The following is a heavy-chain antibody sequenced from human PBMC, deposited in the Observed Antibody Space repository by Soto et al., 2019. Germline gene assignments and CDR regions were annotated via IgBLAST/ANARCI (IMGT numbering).Heavy chain of an antibody. CDR2: ISANGQGI. D-gene: IGHD2-2*01. CDR3: AKDRDYPRDQFHY. V-gene: IGHV3-23*01. Sequence: LRLSCTASGFTFTYYAFSWVRQAPGKGLEWVSAISANGQGIYYADSVRGRFTISRDNSKNTVFLHMDSLRAEDTAVYYCAKDRDYPRDQFHYWGQGTLLTVSS. J-gene: IGHJ4*02. CDR1: GFTFTYYA.